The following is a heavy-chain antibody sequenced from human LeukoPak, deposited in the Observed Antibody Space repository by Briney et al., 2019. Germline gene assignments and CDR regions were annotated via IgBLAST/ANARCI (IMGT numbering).Heavy chain of an antibody. Sequence: SETLSLTCTVSGGSISSYYWSWIRQPPGKGLEWIGYIYYSGSTNYNPSLKSRVTISVDTSKNQFSLKLSSVTAADTAVYYCARAGYSSSWYWFDPWGQGSLVTVSS. J-gene: IGHJ5*02. CDR1: GGSISSYY. CDR3: ARAGYSSSWYWFDP. V-gene: IGHV4-59*01. CDR2: IYYSGST. D-gene: IGHD6-13*01.